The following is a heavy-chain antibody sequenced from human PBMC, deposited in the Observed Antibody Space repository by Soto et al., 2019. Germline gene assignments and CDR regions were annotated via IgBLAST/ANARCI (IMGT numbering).Heavy chain of an antibody. V-gene: IGHV4-34*01. CDR2: INHSGST. CDR3: ARGMGRAIAARRGHWFDP. Sequence: QVQLQQWGAGLLKPSETLSLTCAVYGGSFSGYYWSWIRQPPGKGLEWIGEINHSGSTNYTSSLTCCVTLSVGRSENQFSLKLSPVTAAETAVYYCARGMGRAIAARRGHWFDPWGQRTLVTVAS. CDR1: GGSFSGYY. D-gene: IGHD6-6*01. J-gene: IGHJ5*02.